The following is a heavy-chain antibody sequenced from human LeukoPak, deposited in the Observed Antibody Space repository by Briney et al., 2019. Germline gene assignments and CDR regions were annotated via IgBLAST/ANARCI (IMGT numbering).Heavy chain of an antibody. D-gene: IGHD4-23*01. V-gene: IGHV3-21*01. J-gene: IGHJ5*02. CDR1: GFTLSSYS. CDR3: ARSTVVTPNWFDP. Sequence: PGGSLRLSCAASGFTLSSYSMNWVRQAPGKGLEWVSSISSSSSYIYYADSVKGRFTISRDNAKNSLYLQMNSLRAEDTAVYYCARSTVVTPNWFDPWGQGTQVTVSS. CDR2: ISSSSSYI.